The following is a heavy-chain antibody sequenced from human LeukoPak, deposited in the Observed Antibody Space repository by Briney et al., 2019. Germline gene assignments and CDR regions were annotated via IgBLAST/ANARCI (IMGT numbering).Heavy chain of an antibody. CDR2: INPNSGGT. V-gene: IGHV1-2*04. CDR3: ARPVFDPKDTAMSPGLGD. J-gene: IGHJ4*02. D-gene: IGHD5-18*01. Sequence: GASVKVSCKASGYTFTGYYMHWVRQAPGQGLEWMGWINPNSGGTNYAQKFQGWVTMTRDTSISTAYMELSRLRSDDTAVYYCARPVFDPKDTAMSPGLGDWGQGTLVAVSS. CDR1: GYTFTGYY.